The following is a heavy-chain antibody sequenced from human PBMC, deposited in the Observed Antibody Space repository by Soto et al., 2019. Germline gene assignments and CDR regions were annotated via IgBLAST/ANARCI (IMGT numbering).Heavy chain of an antibody. CDR2: IYPSDSDT. Sequence: GESLKISCEGSGYPFSYFWIAWVRQMPGKGLEWMGIIYPSDSDTRYSPSFQGQVTISVDKSISTAYLQWSSLKASDTAMYYCARHERSGWLEDYWGQGTLVTVSS. D-gene: IGHD6-19*01. CDR1: GYPFSYFW. CDR3: ARHERSGWLEDY. J-gene: IGHJ4*02. V-gene: IGHV5-51*01.